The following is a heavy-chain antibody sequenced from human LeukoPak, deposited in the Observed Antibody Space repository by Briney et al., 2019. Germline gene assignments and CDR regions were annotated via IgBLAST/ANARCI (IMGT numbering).Heavy chain of an antibody. J-gene: IGHJ4*01. Sequence: ASVKLSIKASGYTFTDYYMHWVQQAPGKGLEWMGRVDPEDGETIYAEKFQGRVTITADTSTDTAYMELSSLRSEDTAVYYCATGEVTGTRVAFLYWGQETLVTVSS. CDR3: ATGEVTGTRVAFLY. D-gene: IGHD1-20*01. CDR1: GYTFTDYY. CDR2: VDPEDGET. V-gene: IGHV1-69-2*01.